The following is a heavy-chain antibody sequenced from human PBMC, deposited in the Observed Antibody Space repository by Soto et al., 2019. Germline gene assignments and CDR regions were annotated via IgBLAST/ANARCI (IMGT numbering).Heavy chain of an antibody. D-gene: IGHD6-19*01. CDR1: GFTFSSYS. Sequence: GGSLRLSCAASGFTFSSYSMNWVRQAPGKGLEWVSSISSSGNYINYADSVKGRFTISRDNAKNSLYLQMNSLRAEDTAVYYCARVKERAVADDYWGQGTLVTVSS. CDR3: ARVKERAVADDY. J-gene: IGHJ4*02. CDR2: ISSSGNYI. V-gene: IGHV3-21*01.